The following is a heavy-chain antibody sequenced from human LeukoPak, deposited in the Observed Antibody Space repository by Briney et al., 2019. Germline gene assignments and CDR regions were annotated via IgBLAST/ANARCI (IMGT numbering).Heavy chain of an antibody. Sequence: GGSLRLSCAASGFTFSSYAMSWVRQAPGKGLEWVSSISSSGSPTYYADSVKGRFTISRDNSKNILYLQLNSLRAEDTAIYFCAQDNNPRDSWGQGTLVTVSS. CDR2: ISSSGSPT. V-gene: IGHV3-23*01. CDR3: AQDNNPRDS. D-gene: IGHD2/OR15-2a*01. J-gene: IGHJ1*01. CDR1: GFTFSSYA.